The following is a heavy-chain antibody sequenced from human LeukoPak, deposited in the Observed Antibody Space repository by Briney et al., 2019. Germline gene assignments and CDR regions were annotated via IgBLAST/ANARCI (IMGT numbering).Heavy chain of an antibody. V-gene: IGHV4-39*01. J-gene: IGHJ3*02. CDR3: ARGGYYDKEAFDI. CDR1: GGSISSSSYY. D-gene: IGHD3-22*01. Sequence: SETLSLTCTVSGGSISSSSYYWGWIRQPPGKGLEWIGSIYYSGSTYYNPSLKSRVTISVDTSKNQFSLKLSSVTAADTAVYYCARGGYYDKEAFDIWGQGTMVTVSS. CDR2: IYYSGST.